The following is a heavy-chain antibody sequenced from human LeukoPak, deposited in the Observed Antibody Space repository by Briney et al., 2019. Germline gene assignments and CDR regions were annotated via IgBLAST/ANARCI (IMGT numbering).Heavy chain of an antibody. D-gene: IGHD6-13*01. CDR3: ASALPPIAAAGTRALDY. CDR1: GYTFTSYA. Sequence: GASVKVSCKASGYTFTSYAMNWVRQAPGQGLEWMGWNNTNTGNPTYSQGFTGRFVFSLDTSVSTAYLQISSLKAEDTSVYYCASALPPIAAAGTRALDYWGQGTLVTVSS. V-gene: IGHV7-4-1*02. CDR2: NNTNTGNP. J-gene: IGHJ4*02.